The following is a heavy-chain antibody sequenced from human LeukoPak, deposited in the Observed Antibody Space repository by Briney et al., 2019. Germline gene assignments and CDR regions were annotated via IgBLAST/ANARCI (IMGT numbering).Heavy chain of an antibody. Sequence: PSETLSLTCTVSGGSISSGGYYWSWLRQPPGKGLEWIGYIYYSGSTNYNPSLKSRVTISVDTSKNQFSLKLSSVTAADTAVYYCARAPGGKKALLGYYYYVDVWGKGTTVTVSS. V-gene: IGHV4-61*08. J-gene: IGHJ6*03. CDR2: IYYSGST. CDR1: GGSISSGGYY. D-gene: IGHD4-23*01. CDR3: ARAPGGKKALLGYYYYVDV.